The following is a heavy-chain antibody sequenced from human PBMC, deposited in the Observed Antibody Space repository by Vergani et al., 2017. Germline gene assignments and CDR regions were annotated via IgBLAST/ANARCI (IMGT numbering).Heavy chain of an antibody. V-gene: IGHV3-74*03. CDR2: IDEYGNRA. CDR3: ARTEYCTGIACNTRFDS. J-gene: IGHJ5*01. Sequence: EVQLVESGGGSVQSGGSLRLSCVASGFSFNTYWMHWVRQVPGKGLMWVARIDEYGNRATYGDFETGRFTISRDNAKNTVFLQMNNLRADDAGVYYCARTEYCTGIACNTRFDSWGQGALVTVSS. CDR1: GFSFNTYW. D-gene: IGHD2-8*02.